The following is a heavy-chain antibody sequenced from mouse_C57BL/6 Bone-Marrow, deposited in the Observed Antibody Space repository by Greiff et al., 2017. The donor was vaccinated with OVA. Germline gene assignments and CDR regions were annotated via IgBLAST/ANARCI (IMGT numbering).Heavy chain of an antibody. Sequence: VKLVESGAELVRPGTSVKMSCKASGYTFTNYWIGWAKQRPGHGLEWIGDIYPGGGYTNYNEKFKGKATLTADKSSSTAYMQFSSLTSEDSAIYYCARVGGLYGSSLDYWGQGTTLTVSS. D-gene: IGHD1-1*01. CDR1: GYTFTNYW. CDR2: IYPGGGYT. CDR3: ARVGGLYGSSLDY. V-gene: IGHV1-63*01. J-gene: IGHJ2*01.